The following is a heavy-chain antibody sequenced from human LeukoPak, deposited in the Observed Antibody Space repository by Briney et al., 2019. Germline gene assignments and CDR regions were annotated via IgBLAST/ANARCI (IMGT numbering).Heavy chain of an antibody. D-gene: IGHD5-18*01. Sequence: SETLSLTCTVPGGSMTEKYWNWIRQAPGKGPEWLGSVYYTGSTSVTPSLKSRLTVSMDTSQNQFSLTLTSVTPADTAVYFCAGTLMSGYSYPFGFWGQGTQVTVSS. J-gene: IGHJ4*02. V-gene: IGHV4-59*01. CDR1: GGSMTEKY. CDR3: AGTLMSGYSYPFGF. CDR2: VYYTGST.